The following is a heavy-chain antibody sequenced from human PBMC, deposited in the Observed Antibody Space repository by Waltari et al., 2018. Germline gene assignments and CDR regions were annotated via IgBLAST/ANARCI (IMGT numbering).Heavy chain of an antibody. J-gene: IGHJ4*02. V-gene: IGHV3-30-3*01. CDR2: ISYDGSNK. CDR3: ARGYSSSPWDY. D-gene: IGHD6-6*01. Sequence: QVQLVESGGGVVQPGRSLRLSCAASGFTFSSYAMHWVRQAPGKGLEWVAVISYDGSNKYYADSVKGRFTISRDNSKNTLYLQMNSLRAEDTAVYYCARGYSSSPWDYWGQGTLVTVSS. CDR1: GFTFSSYA.